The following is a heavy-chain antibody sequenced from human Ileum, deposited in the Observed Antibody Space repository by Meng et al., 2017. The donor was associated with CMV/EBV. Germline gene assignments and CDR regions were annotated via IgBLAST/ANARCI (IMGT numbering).Heavy chain of an antibody. CDR1: GFSFITDKAG. D-gene: IGHD5-12*01. J-gene: IGHJ4*02. CDR3: VHRSYSGQDDY. CDR2: IYWDDDT. Sequence: QLLLKESCPTSVKPTETLTLTCTFSGFSFITDKAGVGWIRHPPGKALEWLGFIYWDDDTRYSPSLKTRLTITRDTSKNQVILTMTNMDPADTATYFCVHRSYSGQDDYWGQGALVTVSS. V-gene: IGHV2-5*02.